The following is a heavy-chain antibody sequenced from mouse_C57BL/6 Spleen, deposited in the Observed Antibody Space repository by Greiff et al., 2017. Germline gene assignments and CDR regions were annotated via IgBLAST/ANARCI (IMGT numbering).Heavy chain of an antibody. CDR1: GYAFSSSW. Sequence: QVQLQQSGPELVKPGASVKISCKASGYAFSSSWMNWVKQRPGKGLEWIGRIYPGDGDTNYNGKFKGKATLTADKSSSTAYMQLSSLTSEDSAVYFCARNYDYDGGYYFDYGGQGTTLTVSS. CDR3: ARNYDYDGGYYFDY. D-gene: IGHD2-4*01. CDR2: IYPGDGDT. J-gene: IGHJ2*01. V-gene: IGHV1-82*01.